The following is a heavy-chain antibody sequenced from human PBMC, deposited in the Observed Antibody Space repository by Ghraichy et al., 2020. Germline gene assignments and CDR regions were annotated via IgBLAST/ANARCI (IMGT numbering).Heavy chain of an antibody. J-gene: IGHJ4*02. D-gene: IGHD6-19*01. CDR1: GGSISSYY. CDR3: ARDGDSSGWYPYFDY. CDR2: IYYSGST. V-gene: IGHV4-59*01. Sequence: SQTLSLTCTVSGGSISSYYWSWIRQPPGKGLEWIGYIYYSGSTNYNPSLKSRVTISVDTSKNQFSLKLSSVTAADTAVYYCARDGDSSGWYPYFDYWGQGTLVTVSS.